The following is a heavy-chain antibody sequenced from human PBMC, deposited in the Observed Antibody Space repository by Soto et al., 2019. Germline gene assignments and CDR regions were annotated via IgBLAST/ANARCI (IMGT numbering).Heavy chain of an antibody. V-gene: IGHV1-18*01. CDR3: ARHHGPTTSENWFDP. J-gene: IGHJ5*02. Sequence: QVHLVQSGVEVKTPGASVKVSCQASGYTFFTYDISWVRQAPGQGLEWMGWISTYSGDTKYAQQFQGRVTTTAGTSTTTAYLELRSLRSDDTAVYYCARHHGPTTSENWFDPWGQGPLVTVSS. CDR1: GYTFFTYD. D-gene: IGHD5-12*01. CDR2: ISTYSGDT.